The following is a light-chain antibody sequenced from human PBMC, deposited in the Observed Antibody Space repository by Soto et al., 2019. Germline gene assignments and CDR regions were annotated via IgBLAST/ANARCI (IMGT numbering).Light chain of an antibody. CDR2: EAS. Sequence: QSALTQPASVSGSPGQSITISCTGTSSDVGSRNLVAWYQQYPGKAPKLIIFEASKRPSGVSNRLSGSKSGSTASLTISGLQAEDEADYYCSSYTSSSTLGFGGGTKVT. J-gene: IGLJ2*01. V-gene: IGLV2-14*02. CDR1: SSDVGSRNL. CDR3: SSYTSSSTLG.